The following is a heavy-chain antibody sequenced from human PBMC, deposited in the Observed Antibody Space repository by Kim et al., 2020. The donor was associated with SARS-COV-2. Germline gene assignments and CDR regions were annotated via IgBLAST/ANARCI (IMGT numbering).Heavy chain of an antibody. V-gene: IGHV3-33*05. CDR1: GFTFSSYG. J-gene: IGHJ4*02. CDR2: ISYDGSNK. Sequence: GGSLRLSCAASGFTFSSYGMHWVRQAPGKGLEWVAVISYDGSNKYYADSVKGRFTISRDNSKNTLYLQMNSLRAEDTAVYYCARDGTKDYYDSSGYLDYWGQGTLVTVSS. D-gene: IGHD3-22*01. CDR3: ARDGTKDYYDSSGYLDY.